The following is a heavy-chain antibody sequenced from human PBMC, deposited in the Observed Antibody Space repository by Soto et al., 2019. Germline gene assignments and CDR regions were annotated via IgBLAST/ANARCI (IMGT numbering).Heavy chain of an antibody. CDR1: GGSFSGYY. V-gene: IGHV4-59*01. D-gene: IGHD6-13*01. CDR3: ARDQGSSWYDDYYYYGMDV. CDR2: INYSGST. Sequence: SETLSLTCAVYGGSFSGYYWSWIRQPPGKGLEWIGYINYSGSTNYNPSLKSRVTISVDTSKNQFSLKLSSVTAADTAVYYCARDQGSSWYDDYYYYGMDVWGQGTTVTVSS. J-gene: IGHJ6*02.